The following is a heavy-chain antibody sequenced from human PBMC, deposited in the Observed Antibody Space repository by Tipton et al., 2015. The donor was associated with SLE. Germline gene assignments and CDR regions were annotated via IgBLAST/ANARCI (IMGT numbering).Heavy chain of an antibody. CDR3: ACVSKVVFDS. CDR1: GASFSGYY. D-gene: IGHD2-15*01. Sequence: LSCAVYGASFSGYYWAWIRQPPRKGLEWIGEINPSGSTDYNPSLKSRVTISLDTSKNQFSLQLSSVTAADTAVYYCACVSKVVFDSWGQGTLVTVSS. V-gene: IGHV4-34*01. J-gene: IGHJ4*02. CDR2: INPSGST.